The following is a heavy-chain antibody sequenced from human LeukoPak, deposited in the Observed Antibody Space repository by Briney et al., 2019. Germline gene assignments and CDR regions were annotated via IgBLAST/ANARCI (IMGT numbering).Heavy chain of an antibody. CDR2: IYHGGST. V-gene: IGHV4-38-2*01. J-gene: IGHJ4*02. D-gene: IGHD6-19*01. CDR3: ARGVAVAGRGRSYFDY. Sequence: SETLSLTCAVSGYSISSGYYWGWIRQPPGKGLEWIGSIYHGGSTYYNPSLKSRVTISVDTSKNQFSLKLSSVTAADTAVYYCARGVAVAGRGRSYFDYWGQGTLVTVSS. CDR1: GYSISSGYY.